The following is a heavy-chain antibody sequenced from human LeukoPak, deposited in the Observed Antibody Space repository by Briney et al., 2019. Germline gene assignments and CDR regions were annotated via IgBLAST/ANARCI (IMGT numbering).Heavy chain of an antibody. CDR2: MNPNSGNT. D-gene: IGHD3-22*01. Sequence: ASVKVSCKASGYTFTSYDINWVRQATGQGLEWMGWMNPNSGNTGYAQKFQGRVTMTRNTSISTAYMELSSLRSEDTAVYYCARRGSNYYDSRGYLSFAYWGQGTLVTVSS. V-gene: IGHV1-8*01. CDR3: ARRGSNYYDSRGYLSFAY. J-gene: IGHJ4*02. CDR1: GYTFTSYD.